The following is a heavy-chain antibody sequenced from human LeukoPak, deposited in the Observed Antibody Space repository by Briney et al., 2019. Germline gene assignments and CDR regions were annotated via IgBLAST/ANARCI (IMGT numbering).Heavy chain of an antibody. J-gene: IGHJ4*02. D-gene: IGHD3-22*01. CDR3: AKGPRITMIVVVITGAPYDY. CDR2: ISSSSSYI. CDR1: GFTFSSYS. V-gene: IGHV3-21*04. Sequence: GGSLRLSCAASGFTFSSYSMNWVRQAPGKGLEWVSSISSSSSYIYYADSVKGRFTISRDNAKNSLYLQMNSLRAEDTAVYYCAKGPRITMIVVVITGAPYDYWGQGTLVTVSS.